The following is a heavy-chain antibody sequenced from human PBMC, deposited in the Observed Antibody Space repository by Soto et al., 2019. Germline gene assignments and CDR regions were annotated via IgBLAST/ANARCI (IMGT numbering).Heavy chain of an antibody. Sequence: GGSLRLSCTASGFTFGDYAMSWFRQAPGKGLEWVGFIRSKAYGGTTEYAASVKGRFTISRDDSKSIAYLQMNSLKTEDTAVYYCTCSTSCYQSGCVRYYYYYMDVWGKGTTVTVSS. V-gene: IGHV3-49*03. D-gene: IGHD2-2*01. CDR2: IRSKAYGGTT. J-gene: IGHJ6*03. CDR3: TCSTSCYQSGCVRYYYYYMDV. CDR1: GFTFGDYA.